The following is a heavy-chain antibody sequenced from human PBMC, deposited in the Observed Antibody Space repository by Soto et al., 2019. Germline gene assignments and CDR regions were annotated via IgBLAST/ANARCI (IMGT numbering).Heavy chain of an antibody. V-gene: IGHV1-2*04. D-gene: IGHD2-15*01. J-gene: IGHJ4*02. CDR1: GYTFTGYY. Sequence: GASVKVSCKASGYTFTGYYMHWVRQAPGQGLEWMGWINPNSGGTNYAQKFQGWVTMTRDTSISTAYMELSRLRSDDTAVYYCARGPTIWVAATIPNDYWGQGTLVTVSS. CDR3: ARGPTIWVAATIPNDY. CDR2: INPNSGGT.